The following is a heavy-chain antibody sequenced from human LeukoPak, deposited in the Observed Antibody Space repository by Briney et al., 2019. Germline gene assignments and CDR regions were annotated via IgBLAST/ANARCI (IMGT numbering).Heavy chain of an antibody. CDR2: IYTSGST. V-gene: IGHV4-4*07. J-gene: IGHJ4*02. CDR3: ARGVYSSSQYYFDY. CDR1: GGSISSYY. D-gene: IGHD6-6*01. Sequence: SETLSLTCTVSGGSISSYYWSWIRQPAGKGLEWIGRIYTSGSTNYNPSLKSRVTMSVDTSKNQFSLKLSPVTAADTAVYYCARGVYSSSQYYFDYWGQGTLVTVSS.